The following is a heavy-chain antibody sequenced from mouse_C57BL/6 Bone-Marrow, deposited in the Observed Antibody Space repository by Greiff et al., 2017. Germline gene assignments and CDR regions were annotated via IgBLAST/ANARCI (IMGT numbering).Heavy chain of an antibody. Sequence: QVQLQQPGTELVKPGASVKLSCKASGYTFTSYWMHWVKQRPGQGLEWIGNINPSNGGTNYNEKFKSKATLTVDKSYSKAYMHLSSLKSEDSAIYYCARVGSSGPWFAYWGQGTLVTVSA. CDR1: GYTFTSYW. J-gene: IGHJ3*01. D-gene: IGHD3-2*02. V-gene: IGHV1-53*01. CDR2: INPSNGGT. CDR3: ARVGSSGPWFAY.